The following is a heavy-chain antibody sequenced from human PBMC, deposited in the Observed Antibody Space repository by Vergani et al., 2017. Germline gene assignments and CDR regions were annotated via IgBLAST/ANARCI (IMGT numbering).Heavy chain of an antibody. V-gene: IGHV3-48*01. D-gene: IGHD3-3*01. CDR3: ARDRPYDFWSGNY. CDR1: GFTFSSYS. J-gene: IGHJ4*02. Sequence: EVQLVESGGGLVKPGGSLRLSCAASGFTFSSYSMNWVRQAPGKGLEWVSYISSSSSTIYYADSVKGRFTISRDNAKNSLYLQMNSLRAEDTAVYYCARDRPYDFWSGNYWGQGTLVTVSS. CDR2: ISSSSSTI.